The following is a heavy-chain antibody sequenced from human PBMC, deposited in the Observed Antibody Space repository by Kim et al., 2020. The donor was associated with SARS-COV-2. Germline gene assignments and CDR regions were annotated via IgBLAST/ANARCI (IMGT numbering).Heavy chain of an antibody. V-gene: IGHV3-11*05. CDR2: ISSSSSYT. Sequence: GGSLRLSCAASGFTFSDYYMSWIRQAPGKGLEWVSYISSSSSYTNYADSVKGRFTISRDNAKNSLYLQMNSLRAEDTAVYYCARVTVYYGSGSYSYFDYWGQGTLVTVSS. D-gene: IGHD3-10*01. CDR1: GFTFSDYY. J-gene: IGHJ4*02. CDR3: ARVTVYYGSGSYSYFDY.